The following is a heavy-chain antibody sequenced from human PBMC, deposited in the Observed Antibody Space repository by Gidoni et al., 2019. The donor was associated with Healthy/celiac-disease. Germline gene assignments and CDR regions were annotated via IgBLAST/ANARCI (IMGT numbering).Heavy chain of an antibody. Sequence: EVQLLESGGGLVQPGGSLRLSCAASGFTFSSYAMSWVRQAPGKGLEWVSAISGSGGSTYYADSVKGRFTISRDNSKNTLYLQMNSLRAEDTAVYYCAKDNYYDSSGYYWEEDYWGQGTLVTVSS. CDR1: GFTFSSYA. CDR3: AKDNYYDSSGYYWEEDY. CDR2: ISGSGGST. V-gene: IGHV3-23*01. J-gene: IGHJ4*02. D-gene: IGHD3-22*01.